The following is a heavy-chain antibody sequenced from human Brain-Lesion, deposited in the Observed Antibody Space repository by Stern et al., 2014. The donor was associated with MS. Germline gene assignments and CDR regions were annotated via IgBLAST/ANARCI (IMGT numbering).Heavy chain of an antibody. J-gene: IGHJ4*02. D-gene: IGHD3-22*01. CDR1: GYTFTGYY. CDR3: ATYYYDSTGYNDF. V-gene: IGHV1-2*04. CDR2: INPKSGGT. Sequence: QVQLVQSGAEVKKPGASVQVSCKASGYTFTGYYMHWVRQAPGQGLERMGWINPKSGGTNYAQKFQGWVTMARDTSINTAYMELSRLRSDDTAVYYCATYYYDSTGYNDFWGQGTLVTVSS.